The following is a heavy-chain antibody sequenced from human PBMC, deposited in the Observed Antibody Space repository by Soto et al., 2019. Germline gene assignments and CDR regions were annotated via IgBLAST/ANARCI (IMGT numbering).Heavy chain of an antibody. CDR1: GFTFSSYE. V-gene: IGHV3-48*03. J-gene: IGHJ4*02. D-gene: IGHD5-12*01. CDR2: ISSSGSTI. Sequence: EVQLVESGGGLVQPGGSLRLSCAASGFTFSSYEMNWVRQAPGKGLEWVSYISSSGSTIYYADSVKGRFTISRDNAKNSLYLQMNSLRAEDTAVYYCARAFGYSGYDPLDYWGQGTLVTVSS. CDR3: ARAFGYSGYDPLDY.